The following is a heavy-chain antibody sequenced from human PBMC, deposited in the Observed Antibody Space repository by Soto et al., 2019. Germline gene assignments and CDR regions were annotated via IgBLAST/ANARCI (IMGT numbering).Heavy chain of an antibody. V-gene: IGHV4-4*02. J-gene: IGHJ5*02. CDR1: GGSISSSNW. Sequence: QVQLQESGPGLVKPSGTLSLTCAVSGGSISSSNWWSWVRQPPGKGLEWIGEIYHSGSTNYNPSRKSRVTXXVXKXXNQFSLKLSSVTAADPAVYYCARSLTTVMVRWFDPWGQGTLVTVSS. CDR2: IYHSGST. CDR3: ARSLTTVMVRWFDP. D-gene: IGHD4-17*01.